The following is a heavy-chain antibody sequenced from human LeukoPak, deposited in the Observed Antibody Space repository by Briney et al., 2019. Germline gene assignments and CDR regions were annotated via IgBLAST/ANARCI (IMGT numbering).Heavy chain of an antibody. Sequence: PSETLSLTCTVSGGSISSSSYYWGWIRQPPGKGLEWIGTIYYSGSTYYNLSLKSRVTISVDTSKNQFSLRLSSVTAADTAVYYCARHAGIAAPPGYWGQGTLVTVSS. CDR1: GGSISSSSYY. J-gene: IGHJ4*02. V-gene: IGHV4-39*01. CDR3: ARHAGIAAPPGY. CDR2: IYYSGST. D-gene: IGHD6-6*01.